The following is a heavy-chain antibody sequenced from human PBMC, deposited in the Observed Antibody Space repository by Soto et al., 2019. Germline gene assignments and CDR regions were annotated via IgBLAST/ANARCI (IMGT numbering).Heavy chain of an antibody. J-gene: IGHJ5*02. V-gene: IGHV4-61*01. CDR3: AKDSGYNYGYFRWFDP. CDR1: GGSISSSSYY. Sequence: SETLSLTCTVSGGSISSSSYYWGWLRQPPGRGLEWIGNIYYSGSTNYNPAPKSRVTISVDTSKSQFSLKLSSVTAADTAVYYCAKDSGYNYGYFRWFDPWGQGTLVTVSS. D-gene: IGHD5-18*01. CDR2: IYYSGST.